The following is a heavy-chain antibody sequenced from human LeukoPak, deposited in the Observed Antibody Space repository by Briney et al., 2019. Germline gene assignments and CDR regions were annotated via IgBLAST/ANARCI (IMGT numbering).Heavy chain of an antibody. J-gene: IGHJ4*02. CDR2: ISSSSSYM. Sequence: KTGGSLRLSCAASGFTFSIYNMNWVRQAPGKGLEWVSSISSSSSYMYYADSMKGRFTISRDNAKNSLYLQMNSLRAEDTAVYYCARGRWLEMATIPFDYWGQGTLVTVSS. CDR1: GFTFSIYN. CDR3: ARGRWLEMATIPFDY. D-gene: IGHD5-24*01. V-gene: IGHV3-21*01.